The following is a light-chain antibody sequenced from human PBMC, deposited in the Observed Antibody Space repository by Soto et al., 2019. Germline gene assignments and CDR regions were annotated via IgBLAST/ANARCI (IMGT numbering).Light chain of an antibody. CDR1: SSDIGGYKY. CDR3: SSYTTINTHV. CDR2: DVS. V-gene: IGLV2-14*01. J-gene: IGLJ1*01. Sequence: QSVLTQPASVSGSPGQSITISCTGTSSDIGGYKYVSWYQQKPDKAPKLMIYDVSYRPSADSDRFSGSKSGNTASLTISGLQAEDEADYYCSSYTTINTHVFGTGTKLNVL.